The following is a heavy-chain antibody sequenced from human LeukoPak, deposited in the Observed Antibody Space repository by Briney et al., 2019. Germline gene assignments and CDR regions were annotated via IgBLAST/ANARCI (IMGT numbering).Heavy chain of an antibody. Sequence: GRSLRLSCAASGFTFDDYAMHWVRQAPGEGLEWVSGISWNSGSIGCADSVKGRFTISRDNAKNSLYLQMNSLRAEDTALYYCAKDXGAYDXFDIWGXGTMVTVS. D-gene: IGHD3-16*01. V-gene: IGHV3-9*01. J-gene: IGHJ3*02. CDR2: ISWNSGSI. CDR3: AKDXGAYDXFDI. CDR1: GFTFDDYA.